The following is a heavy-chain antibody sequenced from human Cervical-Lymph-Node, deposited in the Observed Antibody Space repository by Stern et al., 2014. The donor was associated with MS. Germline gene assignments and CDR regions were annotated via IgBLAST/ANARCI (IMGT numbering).Heavy chain of an antibody. CDR2: IRGSNSDT. J-gene: IGHJ6*02. Sequence: VQLVQSGAEVKKPGASVKVSCEASGYTFSNYAVSWVRQAPGQGLEWMGWIRGSNSDTHYSQNFQGRVTMTTDPSTSTAYMELRSLRSDDAAVYYCARVVIPTAISYYFFYGMDVWGQGTTVTVSS. V-gene: IGHV1-18*01. D-gene: IGHD2-2*01. CDR1: GYTFSNYA. CDR3: ARVVIPTAISYYFFYGMDV.